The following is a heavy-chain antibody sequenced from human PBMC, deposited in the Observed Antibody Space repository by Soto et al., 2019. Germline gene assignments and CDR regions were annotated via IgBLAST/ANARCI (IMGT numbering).Heavy chain of an antibody. CDR1: GGTFSSHA. V-gene: IGHV1-69*01. J-gene: IGHJ6*02. D-gene: IGHD3-16*01. CDR3: ARDVPLDYYDGTYYYYAMDV. Sequence: QVQLVQSGAEVKRPGSSVKVSCKASGGTFSSHAINWVRQAPGQGLEWIGGIIPFFKGIHYAQKFQGRVTITADDSTSTAYMDLSNLRSEDTAVYYCARDVPLDYYDGTYYYYAMDVWGQGTTVTVSS. CDR2: IIPFFKGI.